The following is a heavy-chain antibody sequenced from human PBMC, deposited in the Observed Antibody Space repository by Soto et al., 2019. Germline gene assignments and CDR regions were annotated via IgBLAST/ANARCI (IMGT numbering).Heavy chain of an antibody. CDR2: IDPSDSYT. CDR1: GYSFTSYW. V-gene: IGHV5-10-1*01. CDR3: ARDGFSIAAAGKGTQLPFP. D-gene: IGHD6-13*01. J-gene: IGHJ5*02. Sequence: GESLKISCKGSGYSFTSYWISWVRQMPGKGLEWMGRIDPSDSYTNYSPSFQGHVTISADKSISTAYLQWSSLRAEDTAVYYCARDGFSIAAAGKGTQLPFPWGQGTLVTVSS.